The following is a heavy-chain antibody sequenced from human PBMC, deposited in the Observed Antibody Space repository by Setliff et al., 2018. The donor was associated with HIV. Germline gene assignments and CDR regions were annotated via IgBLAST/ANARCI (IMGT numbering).Heavy chain of an antibody. CDR3: ARSMGFKATTRLDF. J-gene: IGHJ4*02. Sequence: PGESLKISCQASGYSFTTLWIAWVRQMPGKGLEWMGMVFPDDSDTRYSPSFQGQVSMSADKSINTAYLQWSSPKASDTAVYYCARSMGFKATTRLDFWGPGTLVTVSS. V-gene: IGHV5-51*01. CDR1: GYSFTTLW. CDR2: VFPDDSDT. D-gene: IGHD3-10*01.